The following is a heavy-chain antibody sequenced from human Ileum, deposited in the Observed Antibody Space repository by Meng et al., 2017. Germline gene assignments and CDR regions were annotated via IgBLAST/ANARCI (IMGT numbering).Heavy chain of an antibody. J-gene: IGHJ4*02. CDR1: CGSVISYTY. CDR3: ARRGGFYQGF. V-gene: IGHV4-4*02. D-gene: IGHD4-23*01. CDR2: ITHSGST. Sequence: QEPGAGRVSHVAALFPLCFASCGSVISYTYWSVIRQPPGKGLEWIGEITHSGSTIYNPSLKSRVTISVDKSKNQFSLMLSSVTAADTAVYYCARRGGFYQGFWGQGTLVTVSS.